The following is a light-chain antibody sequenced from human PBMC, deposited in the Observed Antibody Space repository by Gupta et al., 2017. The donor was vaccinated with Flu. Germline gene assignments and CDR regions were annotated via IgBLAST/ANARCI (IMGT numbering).Light chain of an antibody. J-gene: IGLJ3*02. V-gene: IGLV2-8*01. Sequence: VSCYQQHPGKAPKFMIYEVNKRPSGVPDRFSCSKSGNTASLTVSGLQPEDEADYYCISYAGSNNWVFGGGTKLTVL. CDR3: ISYAGSNNWV. CDR2: EVN.